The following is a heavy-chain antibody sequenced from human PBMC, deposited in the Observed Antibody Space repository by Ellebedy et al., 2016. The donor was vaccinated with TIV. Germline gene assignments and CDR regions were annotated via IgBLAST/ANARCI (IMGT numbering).Heavy chain of an antibody. Sequence: MPSETLSLTCDVSGGFVTNSRHYWAWIRQPPGKGLEWIGSVYHSGSPYYNPSFKSRVTLSADTSKNQFSLNLRTVTAADTGVYYCARIDSWQPIDDWGQGILVTVSS. V-gene: IGHV4-39*01. CDR1: GGFVTNSRHY. D-gene: IGHD3-9*01. J-gene: IGHJ4*02. CDR3: ARIDSWQPIDD. CDR2: VYHSGSP.